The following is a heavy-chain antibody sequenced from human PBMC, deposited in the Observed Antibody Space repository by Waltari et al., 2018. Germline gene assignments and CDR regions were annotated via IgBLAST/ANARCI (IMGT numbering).Heavy chain of an antibody. J-gene: IGHJ3*02. Sequence: QVQLQESGPGLVKPSETLSLTCAVSGYSISSGYYWGWIRQPPGKGLEWIGSIYHSGSTYYNPSLKSRVTISVDTSKNQFSLKLSSVTAADTAVYYCARIGLSYAFDIWGQGTMVTVSS. CDR2: IYHSGST. D-gene: IGHD3-16*01. CDR3: ARIGLSYAFDI. V-gene: IGHV4-38-2*01. CDR1: GYSISSGYY.